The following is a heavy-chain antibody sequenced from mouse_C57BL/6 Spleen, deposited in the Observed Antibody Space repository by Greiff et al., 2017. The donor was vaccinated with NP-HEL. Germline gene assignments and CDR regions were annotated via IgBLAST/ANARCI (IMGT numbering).Heavy chain of an antibody. V-gene: IGHV5-17*01. CDR3: ARPYYESSMDY. J-gene: IGHJ4*01. Sequence: DVQLVESGGGLVKPGGSLKLSCAASGFTFSDYGMHWVRQAPEKGLEWVAYISSGSSTIYYADTVKGRFTISRDNAKNTLFLQMTSLRSEDTAMYYGARPYYESSMDYWGQGTSVTVSS. CDR1: GFTFSDYG. CDR2: ISSGSSTI. D-gene: IGHD2-10*01.